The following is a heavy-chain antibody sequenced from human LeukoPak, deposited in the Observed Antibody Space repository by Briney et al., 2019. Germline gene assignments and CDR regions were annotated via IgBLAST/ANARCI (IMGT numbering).Heavy chain of an antibody. J-gene: IGHJ4*02. V-gene: IGHV3-23*01. CDR1: GFTFSSYA. CDR3: AKASHYDILTGYYTLGGYFDY. D-gene: IGHD3-9*01. Sequence: AGGSLRLSCAASGFTFSSYAMSWVRQAPGKGLEWVSAISGSGGSTYYADSVKGRFTISRDNSKNTLYLRMNSLRAEDTAVYYCAKASHYDILTGYYTLGGYFDYWGQGTLVTVSS. CDR2: ISGSGGST.